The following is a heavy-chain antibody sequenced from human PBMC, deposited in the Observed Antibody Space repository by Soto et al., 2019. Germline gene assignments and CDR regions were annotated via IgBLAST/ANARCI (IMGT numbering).Heavy chain of an antibody. D-gene: IGHD3-3*01. CDR1: GYTFTGNY. V-gene: IGHV1-2*02. CDR2: VNPDNGGT. CDR3: ARDPRPPSGWLGFWEYGMDV. J-gene: IGHJ6*02. Sequence: ASVKVSCKASGYTFTGNYMHWVRQAPGEGLEWMGWVNPDNGGTTSAQKFQGRVTMTRDTSVTTAYMELSRLTSDDTAVYYCARDPRPPSGWLGFWEYGMDVWGQGTTVPVSS.